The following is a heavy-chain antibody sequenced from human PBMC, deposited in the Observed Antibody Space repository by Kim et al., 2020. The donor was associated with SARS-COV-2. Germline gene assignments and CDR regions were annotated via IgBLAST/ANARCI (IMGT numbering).Heavy chain of an antibody. CDR2: ISYDGSNK. D-gene: IGHD6-19*01. Sequence: GGSLRLSCAASGFTFSSYAMHWVRQAPGKGLEWVAVISYDGSNKYYADSVKGRFTISRDNSKNTLYLQMNSLRAEDTAVYYCARVDLKKQWLEIDYWGQGTLVTVSS. J-gene: IGHJ4*02. CDR3: ARVDLKKQWLEIDY. CDR1: GFTFSSYA. V-gene: IGHV3-30-3*01.